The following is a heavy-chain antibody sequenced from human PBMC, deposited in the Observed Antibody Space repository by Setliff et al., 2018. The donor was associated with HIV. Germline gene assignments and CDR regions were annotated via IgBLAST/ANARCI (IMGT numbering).Heavy chain of an antibody. D-gene: IGHD1-7*01. CDR2: IYYSGST. CDR1: GGSISSYY. V-gene: IGHV4-59*01. CDR3: ARGDGTKYDYYYYMDV. J-gene: IGHJ6*03. Sequence: PSETLSLTCTVSGGSISSYYWSWIRQPPGKGLEWIGYIYYSGSTNYNPSLKSRVTISVDTSKNQFSLKLSSVTAADTAVYYCARGDGTKYDYYYYMDVWGKGTTVTVSS.